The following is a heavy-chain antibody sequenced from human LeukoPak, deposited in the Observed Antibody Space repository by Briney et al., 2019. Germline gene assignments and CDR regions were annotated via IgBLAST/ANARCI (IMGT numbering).Heavy chain of an antibody. CDR3: ARGGYYPYYYYYYYMDV. CDR1: GGSISSYY. D-gene: IGHD2-21*01. CDR2: IYYSGST. Sequence: SETLSLTCSVSGGSISSYYWSWIRRPPGKGLEWIGYIYYSGSTNYNPSLKSRVTISVDTSKNQFSLKLSSVTAADTAVYYCARGGYYPYYYYYYYMDVWGKGTTVTISS. J-gene: IGHJ6*03. V-gene: IGHV4-59*01.